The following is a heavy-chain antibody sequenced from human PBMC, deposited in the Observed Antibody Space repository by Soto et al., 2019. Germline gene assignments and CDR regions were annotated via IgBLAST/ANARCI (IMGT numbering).Heavy chain of an antibody. CDR3: ARGRGPTMIQFRYFDY. D-gene: IGHD3-22*01. J-gene: IGHJ4*02. CDR1: GFTFSSYA. V-gene: IGHV3-30-3*01. CDR2: ISYDGSNK. Sequence: AGGSLRLSCAASGFTFSSYAMHWVRQAPGKGLEWVAVISYDGSNKYYADSVKGRFTISRDNSKNTLYLQMNSLRAEDTAVYYCARGRGPTMIQFRYFDYWGQGTLVTVSS.